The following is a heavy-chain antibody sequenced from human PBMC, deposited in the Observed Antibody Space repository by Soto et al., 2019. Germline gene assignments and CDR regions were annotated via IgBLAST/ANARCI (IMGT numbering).Heavy chain of an antibody. CDR1: GYTFTSYD. CDR2: MNPNSGNT. J-gene: IGHJ5*02. CDR3: ARGIKYGDYSRWCDP. V-gene: IGHV1-8*01. Sequence: QVQLVQSGAEVKKPGASVKVSCKASGYTFTSYDINWVRQATGQGLEYLGWMNPNSGNTGYVQKFQGRVTMTRDTSISTANMELSSLRSEDTAVYYCARGIKYGDYSRWCDPWGQGTLVTVSS. D-gene: IGHD4-17*01.